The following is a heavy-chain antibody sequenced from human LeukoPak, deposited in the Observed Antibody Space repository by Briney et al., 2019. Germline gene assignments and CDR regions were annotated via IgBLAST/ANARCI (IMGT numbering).Heavy chain of an antibody. J-gene: IGHJ3*02. CDR2: IYYSGST. D-gene: IGHD3-22*01. Sequence: SETLSLTCTVSGGSISSSSYYWGWIRQPPGKGLEWIGSIYYSGSTYYNPSLKSRVTISVDTSKNQFSLKLSSVTAADTAVYYCASQYYYDSSGYHHDAFDIWGQGTMVTVSS. CDR3: ASQYYYDSSGYHHDAFDI. V-gene: IGHV4-39*01. CDR1: GGSISSSSYY.